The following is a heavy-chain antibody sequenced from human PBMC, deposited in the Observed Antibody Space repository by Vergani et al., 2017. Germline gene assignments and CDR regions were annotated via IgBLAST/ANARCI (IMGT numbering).Heavy chain of an antibody. J-gene: IGHJ6*03. CDR3: AKEGSSIAARQVYYYMDV. CDR2: ISGSGGST. V-gene: IGHV3-23*01. CDR1: GFTFSSYA. D-gene: IGHD6-6*01. Sequence: EVQLLESGGSLKQPGGSVRLSCAASGFTFSSYAMSWVRQAPGKGLEWVSAISGSGGSTYYADSVKGRFTISRDNSKNTLYLQMNSLRAEDTAVYYCAKEGSSIAARQVYYYMDVWGKGTTVTVSS.